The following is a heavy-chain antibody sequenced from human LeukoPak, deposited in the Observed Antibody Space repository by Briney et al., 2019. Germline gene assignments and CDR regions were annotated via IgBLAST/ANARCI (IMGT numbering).Heavy chain of an antibody. J-gene: IGHJ4*02. CDR1: GYTLTELS. CDR2: FDPEGGET. CDR3: ATDLHSGWTTVTTGY. V-gene: IGHV1-24*01. Sequence: ASVKVSCKVSGYTLTELSMHWVRQAPGKGLEWMGGFDPEGGETIYAQKFQGRVTMTEDTSTDTAYMELSSLRSEDTAVYYCATDLHSGWTTVTTGYWGQGTLVTVPS. D-gene: IGHD4-17*01.